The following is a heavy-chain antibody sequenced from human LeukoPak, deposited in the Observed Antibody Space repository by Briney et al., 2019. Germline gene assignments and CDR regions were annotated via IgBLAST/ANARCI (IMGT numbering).Heavy chain of an antibody. V-gene: IGHV4-4*07. D-gene: IGHD3-22*01. CDR1: GVSISSYY. CDR2: IHTSGST. Sequence: PSETLSLTCTVSGVSISSYYWSWIRQPAGKGLEWIGRIHTSGSTNYNPSLKSRVTMSVDTSKNQFSLKLSSVTAADTAVYYCARDQYYYDSSGYLTFDYWGQGTLVTVPS. J-gene: IGHJ4*02. CDR3: ARDQYYYDSSGYLTFDY.